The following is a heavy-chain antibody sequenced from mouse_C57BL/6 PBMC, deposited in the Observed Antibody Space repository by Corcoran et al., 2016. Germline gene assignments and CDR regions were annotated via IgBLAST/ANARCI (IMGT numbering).Heavy chain of an antibody. CDR1: GYTFTSYW. CDR2: IYPGSGST. J-gene: IGHJ3*01. V-gene: IGHV1-55*01. D-gene: IGHD2-2*01. Sequence: QVQLQQPGAELVKPGASVKMSCKASGYTFTSYWITWVKQRPGQGLEWIGDIYPGSGSTNYNEKFKSKATLTVDTSSSTAYMQLSSLTSADSAVYYCARPLYYGYDGRAWFAYWGQGTLVTVSA. CDR3: ARPLYYGYDGRAWFAY.